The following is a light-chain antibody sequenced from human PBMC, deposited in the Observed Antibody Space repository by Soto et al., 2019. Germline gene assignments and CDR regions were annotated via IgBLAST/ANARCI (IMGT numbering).Light chain of an antibody. J-gene: IGLJ2*01. CDR1: TSDVGGYNH. CDR2: DVN. Sequence: QSALIQPASVSGSPGQSITISCTGTTSDVGGYNHVSWFQQHPGKVPKLMIYDVNNRPSGVSNRFSGSKSGSTASLTISGLQAEDEADYYCSSYTNTNTLVFGGGTKLTVL. V-gene: IGLV2-14*01. CDR3: SSYTNTNTLV.